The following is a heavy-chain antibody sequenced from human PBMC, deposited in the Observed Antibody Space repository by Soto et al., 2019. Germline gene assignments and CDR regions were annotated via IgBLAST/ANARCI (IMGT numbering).Heavy chain of an antibody. J-gene: IGHJ4*01. D-gene: IGHD3-10*01. CDR1: GGSISSSSYY. Sequence: SETLSLTCTVSGGSISSSSYYWGWIRQPPGKGLEWIGSVYWSGSTYYNPPLKSRVTISVDTSKNQFSLELSAVTAADTAVYYCARHVVELLSFGERDQHFDYWGHGTLLTVSS. CDR2: VYWSGST. V-gene: IGHV4-39*01. CDR3: ARHVVELLSFGERDQHFDY.